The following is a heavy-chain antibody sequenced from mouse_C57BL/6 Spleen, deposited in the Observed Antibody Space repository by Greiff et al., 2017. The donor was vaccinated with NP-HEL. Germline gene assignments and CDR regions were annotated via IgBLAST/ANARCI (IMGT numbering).Heavy chain of an antibody. V-gene: IGHV8-12*01. CDR3: ARITTVVEGYAMDY. CDR2: IYWDDDK. Sequence: QVTLKESGPGILQSSQTLSLTCSFSGFSLSTSGMGVSWIRQPSGKGLEWLAHIYWDDDKRYNPSLKSRLTISKDTSRNQVFLKITSVDTADTATYYCARITTVVEGYAMDYWGQGTSVTVSS. D-gene: IGHD1-1*01. J-gene: IGHJ4*01. CDR1: GFSLSTSGMG.